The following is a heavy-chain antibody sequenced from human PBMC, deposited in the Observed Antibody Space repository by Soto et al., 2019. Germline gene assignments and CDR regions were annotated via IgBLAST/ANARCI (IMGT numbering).Heavy chain of an antibody. J-gene: IGHJ6*02. D-gene: IGHD2-2*01. CDR1: GFTLSSYW. Sequence: VGSLRLSCAASGFTLSSYWMSWVRQAPGKGLEWVANIKQDGSEKYYVDSVKGRFTISRDNAKNSLYLQMNSLRAEDTAVYYCARDVVGYCSSTSCLPYYYGMDVWGQGTTVTVSS. CDR2: IKQDGSEK. V-gene: IGHV3-7*03. CDR3: ARDVVGYCSSTSCLPYYYGMDV.